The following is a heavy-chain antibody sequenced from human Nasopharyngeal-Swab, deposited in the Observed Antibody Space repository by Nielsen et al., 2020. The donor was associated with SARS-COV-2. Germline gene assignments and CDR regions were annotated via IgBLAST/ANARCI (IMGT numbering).Heavy chain of an antibody. CDR3: ARDPGDYGPAEFDP. Sequence: SETLSLTGSVSGYSISRGDYWGWIRQPPGKGLEWIGSIYHSGSTYYNPSLKSRVTISVDTSKNQFSLKLSSVTAADTAVYYCARDPGDYGPAEFDPWGQGTLLTVSS. J-gene: IGHJ5*02. CDR1: GYSISRGDY. V-gene: IGHV4-38-2*02. CDR2: IYHSGST. D-gene: IGHD4/OR15-4a*01.